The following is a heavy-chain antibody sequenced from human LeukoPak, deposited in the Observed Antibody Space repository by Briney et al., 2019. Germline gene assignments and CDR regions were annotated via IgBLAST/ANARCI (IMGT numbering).Heavy chain of an antibody. D-gene: IGHD1-1*01. CDR1: GHAVSNYA. J-gene: IGHJ4*02. CDR2: SGSGGST. V-gene: IGHV3-23*01. Sequence: GSLRLSCVASGHAVSNYAMSWARQAPGKGLEWVSVSGSGGSTFYADSVKGRFTVSRDNSKNTVYLQMNSLRAEDTAVYYCAARPGDGYWGQGTLVTVSS. CDR3: AARPGDGY.